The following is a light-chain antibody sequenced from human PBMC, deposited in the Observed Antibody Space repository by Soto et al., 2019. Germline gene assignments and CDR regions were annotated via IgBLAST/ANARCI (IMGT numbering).Light chain of an antibody. Sequence: QSVLTQPPSASGSPGQSVTISCTGTSSDVGGYDFVSWYQQHPGKAPKLMIHEVSKRPSGVPYRFSGSKSGNTASLTVSWLQAEDEADYYCSSYAGSNNYVFGTGTKVTVL. CDR3: SSYAGSNNYV. V-gene: IGLV2-8*01. CDR2: EVS. CDR1: SSDVGGYDF. J-gene: IGLJ1*01.